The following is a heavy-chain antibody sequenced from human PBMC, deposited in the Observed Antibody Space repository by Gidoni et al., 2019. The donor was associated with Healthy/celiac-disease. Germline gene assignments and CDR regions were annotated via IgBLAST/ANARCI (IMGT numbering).Heavy chain of an antibody. Sequence: QVQLVESGGGVVQPGRSLRLSCAASGFTFRSYAMHWVRQAPGKGLEWVAVISYDGSNKYYADSVKGRFTISRDNSKNTLYLQMNSLRAEDTAVYYCARESGSPGTSLDYFDYWGQGTLVTVSS. J-gene: IGHJ4*02. CDR2: ISYDGSNK. V-gene: IGHV3-30-3*01. D-gene: IGHD3-10*01. CDR1: GFTFRSYA. CDR3: ARESGSPGTSLDYFDY.